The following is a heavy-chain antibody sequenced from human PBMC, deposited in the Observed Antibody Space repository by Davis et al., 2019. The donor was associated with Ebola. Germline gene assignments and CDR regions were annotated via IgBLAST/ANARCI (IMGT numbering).Heavy chain of an antibody. CDR1: GGTFSRYA. CDR2: INPLFGTA. D-gene: IGHD6-13*01. Sequence: SVKVSCKASGGTFSRYAVTWVRQAPGQGLEWMGGINPLFGTANYAQKFQGRVTITADGSTRTSYRELSSLRSDDTALYYCAGQLTDNWLDPWGQGTLVTVSS. J-gene: IGHJ5*02. V-gene: IGHV1-69*13. CDR3: AGQLTDNWLDP.